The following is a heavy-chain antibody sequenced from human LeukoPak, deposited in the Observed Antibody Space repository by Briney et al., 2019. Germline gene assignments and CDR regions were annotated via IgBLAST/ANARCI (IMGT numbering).Heavy chain of an antibody. Sequence: GGSLRLSCAASGLNFNNYWMSWVRQAPGKWLEWVANIKKDGSEKYYVDSVKGRFTISRDNSKNTLYLQMNSLRAEDTAVYYCAKITAVAGKFDYWGQGTLVTVSS. J-gene: IGHJ4*02. V-gene: IGHV3-7*01. CDR2: IKKDGSEK. D-gene: IGHD6-19*01. CDR1: GLNFNNYW. CDR3: AKITAVAGKFDY.